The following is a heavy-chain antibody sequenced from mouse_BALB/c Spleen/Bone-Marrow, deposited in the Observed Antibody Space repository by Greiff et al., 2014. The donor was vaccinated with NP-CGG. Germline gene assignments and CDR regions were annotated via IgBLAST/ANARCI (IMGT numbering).Heavy chain of an antibody. CDR3: ARNYYGSSYWYFDV. CDR2: IWSGGST. Sequence: VKLVESGPGLVQPSQSLSITCTASGFSLTSYGVHWVRQSPGKGLEWLGVIWSGGSTDYNAAFISRLSISKDNSKSQVFFKMNSLQANDTAIYYCARNYYGSSYWYFDVWGAGTTVTVSS. J-gene: IGHJ1*01. CDR1: GFSLTSYG. V-gene: IGHV2-2*02. D-gene: IGHD1-1*01.